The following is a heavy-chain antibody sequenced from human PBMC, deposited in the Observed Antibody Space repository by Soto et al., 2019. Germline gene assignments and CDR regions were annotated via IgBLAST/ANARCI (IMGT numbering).Heavy chain of an antibody. D-gene: IGHD6-19*01. V-gene: IGHV3-21*02. CDR1: GFSFSSYS. Sequence: EVQLVGSGGGLVTPGGSLRLSCAASGFSFSSYSMNWVRQAPGKGLEWVSSISSGSAYIYYADSVKGRFTISRDNAKKSLDLQMNSLRAEDTAVDYCARDRGDSGWIYWGQGTLVTVSS. J-gene: IGHJ4*02. CDR2: ISSGSAYI. CDR3: ARDRGDSGWIY.